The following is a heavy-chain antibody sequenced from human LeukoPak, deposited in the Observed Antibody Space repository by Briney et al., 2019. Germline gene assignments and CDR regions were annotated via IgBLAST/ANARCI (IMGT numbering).Heavy chain of an antibody. J-gene: IGHJ4*02. CDR1: GFTFSSYE. V-gene: IGHV3-48*03. Sequence: GGSLRLSCAASGFTFSSYEMNWVRQAPGKGLEWVSYTSSSGSTIYYADSVKGRFTISRDNAKNSLYLQMNSLRAEDTAVYYCARDPTYDSSGYGAQYYFDYWGQGTLVTVSS. D-gene: IGHD3-22*01. CDR3: ARDPTYDSSGYGAQYYFDY. CDR2: TSSSGSTI.